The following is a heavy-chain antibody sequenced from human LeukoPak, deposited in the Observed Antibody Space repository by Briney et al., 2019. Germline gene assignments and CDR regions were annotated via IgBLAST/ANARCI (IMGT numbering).Heavy chain of an antibody. CDR2: IWYDGSNK. CDR3: ARDVIPTYYYGSGSYLLGGFDY. V-gene: IGHV3-33*01. D-gene: IGHD3-10*01. Sequence: PGRSLRLSCAASGFTFSSYGMHWVRQAPGKGLEWVAVIWYDGSNKYYADSVKGRFTISGDNSKNTLYLQMNSLRAEDTAVYYCARDVIPTYYYGSGSYLLGGFDYWGQGTLVTVSS. J-gene: IGHJ4*02. CDR1: GFTFSSYG.